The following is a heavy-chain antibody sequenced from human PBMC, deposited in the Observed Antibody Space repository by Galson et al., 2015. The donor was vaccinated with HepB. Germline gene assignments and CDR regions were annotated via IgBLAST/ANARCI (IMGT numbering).Heavy chain of an antibody. Sequence: SVKVSCKASGGTFSSYAISWVRQAPGQGLEWMGGIIPIFGTANYAQKFQGRVTITADESTSTAYMELSSLRSEDTAVYYCARFVVVALYYYGMDVWGQGTTVTVSS. CDR3: ARFVVVALYYYGMDV. CDR1: GGTFSSYA. CDR2: IIPIFGTA. D-gene: IGHD2-15*01. V-gene: IGHV1-69*13. J-gene: IGHJ6*02.